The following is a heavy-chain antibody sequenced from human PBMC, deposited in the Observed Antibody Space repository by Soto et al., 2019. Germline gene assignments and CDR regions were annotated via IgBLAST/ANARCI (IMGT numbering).Heavy chain of an antibody. D-gene: IGHD3-22*01. CDR3: ARGERYYYDSSGYFGFDY. J-gene: IGHJ4*02. Sequence: ASVKVCCKASGYTFTSYGISWVRQAPGQGLEWMGWISAYNGNTNYAQKFQARVTITRDTSASTAYVELSSLRSEDTAVYYCARGERYYYDSSGYFGFDYWGQGTLVTVSS. CDR1: GYTFTSYG. V-gene: IGHV1-18*01. CDR2: ISAYNGNT.